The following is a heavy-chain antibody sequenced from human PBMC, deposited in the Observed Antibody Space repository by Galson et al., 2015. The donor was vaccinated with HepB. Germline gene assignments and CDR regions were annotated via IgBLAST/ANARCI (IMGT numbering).Heavy chain of an antibody. V-gene: IGHV1-58*02. CDR3: ATSFTMVRGRAQRPGYMDV. J-gene: IGHJ6*02. D-gene: IGHD3-10*01. Sequence: SVKVSCKASGFTFTSSAMQWVRQARGQRLEWIGWIVVGSGDTNYAQKFQERVTITRDMSTSTAYMELSSLRSEDTAVYYCATSFTMVRGRAQRPGYMDVWGQGTTVTVSS. CDR2: IVVGSGDT. CDR1: GFTFTSSA.